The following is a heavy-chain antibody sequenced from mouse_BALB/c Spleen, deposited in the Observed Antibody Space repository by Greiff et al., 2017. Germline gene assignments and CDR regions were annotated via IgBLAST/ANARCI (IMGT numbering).Heavy chain of an antibody. CDR3: ARVYGNYWYFDV. CDR2: ISNLAYSI. D-gene: IGHD2-1*01. J-gene: IGHJ1*01. V-gene: IGHV5-15*02. Sequence: EVMLVESGGGLVQPGGSRKLSCAASGFTFSDYGMAWVRQAPGKGPEWVAFISNLAYSIYYADTVTGRFTISRENAKNTLYLEMSSLRSEDTAMYYCARVYGNYWYFDVWGAGTTVTVSS. CDR1: GFTFSDYG.